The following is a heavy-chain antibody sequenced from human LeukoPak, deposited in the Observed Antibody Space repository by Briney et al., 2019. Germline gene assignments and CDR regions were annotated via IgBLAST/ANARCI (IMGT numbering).Heavy chain of an antibody. CDR1: GFTFSDYY. D-gene: IGHD6-6*01. J-gene: IGHJ4*02. V-gene: IGHV3-11*01. CDR2: ISSSGSTI. CDR3: ASHSSSFNLDY. Sequence: GGSLRLSCAAAGFTFSDYYMSWIRQAPGKGLEWVSYISSSGSTIYYADSVKGRFTISRDNAKNSLYLQMNSLRAEDTAVYYCASHSSSFNLDYWGQGTLVTVSS.